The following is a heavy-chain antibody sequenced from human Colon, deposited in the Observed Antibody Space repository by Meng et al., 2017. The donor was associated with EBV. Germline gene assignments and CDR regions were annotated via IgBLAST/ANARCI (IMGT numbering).Heavy chain of an antibody. CDR2: IDHRGNT. Sequence: HVQLQQWGAGLLKPSETLSRSGAVYGGSFRDYYWTWIRHPPGKGLEWIGEIDHRGNTKYNPSLKSRVTISLDTSKKQFSLKVSSVTAADSAVYYCARRGPSGNFSPWSQGALVTVSS. D-gene: IGHD3-10*01. CDR1: GGSFRDYY. V-gene: IGHV4-34*01. J-gene: IGHJ5*02. CDR3: ARRGPSGNFSP.